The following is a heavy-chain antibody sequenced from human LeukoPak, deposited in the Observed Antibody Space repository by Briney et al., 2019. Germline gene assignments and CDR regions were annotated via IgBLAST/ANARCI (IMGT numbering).Heavy chain of an antibody. CDR1: GFTFSSYA. V-gene: IGHV3-23*01. CDR2: ISGSGGST. D-gene: IGHD3-16*01. J-gene: IGHJ6*02. Sequence: GGSLRLSCAASGFTFSSYAMSWVRQAPGKGLEWVSAISGSGGSTYYADSVKGRFTISRDNSKNTLYLQMNSLRAEDTAVYYCARGRPDYFYYYGMDVWGQGTTVTVSS. CDR3: ARGRPDYFYYYGMDV.